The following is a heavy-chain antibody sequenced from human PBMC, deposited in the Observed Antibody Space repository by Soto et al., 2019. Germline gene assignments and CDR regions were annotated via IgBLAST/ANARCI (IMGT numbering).Heavy chain of an antibody. CDR3: AKGKDIVVVVAAFFRPQCFDY. CDR2: ISGSGGST. V-gene: IGHV3-23*01. D-gene: IGHD2-15*01. J-gene: IGHJ4*02. CDR1: GFTFSSYA. Sequence: GGSLRLSCAASGFTFSSYAMSWVRQAPGKGLEWVSAISGSGGSTYYADSVKGRFTISRDNSKNTLYLQMNSLRAEDTAVYYCAKGKDIVVVVAAFFRPQCFDYWGQGTLVNVSS.